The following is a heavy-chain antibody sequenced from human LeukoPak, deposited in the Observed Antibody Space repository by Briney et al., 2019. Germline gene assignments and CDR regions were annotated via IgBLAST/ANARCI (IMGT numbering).Heavy chain of an antibody. CDR1: GYTFTSYA. CDR2: IIPIFGTA. D-gene: IGHD3-22*01. V-gene: IGHV1-69*13. J-gene: IGHJ6*02. Sequence: GASVKVSCKASGYTFTSYAMNWVRQAPGQGLEWMGGIIPIFGTANYAQKFQGRVTITADESTSTAYMELSSLRSEDTAVYYCARSVEYYYDSSGYYPLFYYYYGMDVWGQGTTVTVSS. CDR3: ARSVEYYYDSSGYYPLFYYYYGMDV.